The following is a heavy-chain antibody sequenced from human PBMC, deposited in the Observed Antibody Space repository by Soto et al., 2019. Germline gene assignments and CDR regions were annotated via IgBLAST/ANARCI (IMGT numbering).Heavy chain of an antibody. Sequence: GGSLRLSCAASGFTFSSYGTHWVRQSPGKGLEWVAEIWYDGSNEYYGDSVKGRFTISRDNSKNTLYLQLNSLRAEDTAVYYCARVPEAGRPLFDYWGQGALVTVSS. CDR2: IWYDGSNE. J-gene: IGHJ4*02. CDR1: GFTFSSYG. V-gene: IGHV3-33*08. CDR3: ARVPEAGRPLFDY. D-gene: IGHD6-6*01.